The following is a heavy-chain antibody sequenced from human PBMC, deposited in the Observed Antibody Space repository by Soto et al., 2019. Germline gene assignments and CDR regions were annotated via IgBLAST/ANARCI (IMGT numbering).Heavy chain of an antibody. J-gene: IGHJ3*02. CDR1: GFTFSSYI. Sequence: EVQLVESGGGLVKPGVSLRLSGAASGFTFSSYIMNWVRQAPGKGLQWVSSISSSSSYIYYADSVKGRFTISRDNAKNSLHLQMNSLRAEDTAVNYGARERYSSGWYGAFDIWGQGTMVTVSS. D-gene: IGHD6-19*01. CDR3: ARERYSSGWYGAFDI. V-gene: IGHV3-21*01. CDR2: ISSSSSYI.